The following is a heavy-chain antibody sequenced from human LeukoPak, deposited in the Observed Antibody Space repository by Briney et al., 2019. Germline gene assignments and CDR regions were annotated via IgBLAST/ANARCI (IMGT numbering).Heavy chain of an antibody. CDR1: GFTVSSNY. Sequence: GGSLRLSCAASGFTVSSNYMSWVRQAPGKGLEWVSVIYSGGSTYYADSVKGRFTISRDNSKNTLYLQMNSLRAEDTAVYYCAKGLEQLVDLGSDYWGRGTLVTVSS. D-gene: IGHD6-13*01. CDR3: AKGLEQLVDLGSDY. J-gene: IGHJ4*02. V-gene: IGHV3-53*01. CDR2: IYSGGST.